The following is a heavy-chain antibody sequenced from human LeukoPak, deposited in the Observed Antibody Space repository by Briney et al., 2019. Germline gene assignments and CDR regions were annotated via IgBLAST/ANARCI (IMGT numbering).Heavy chain of an antibody. J-gene: IGHJ4*02. V-gene: IGHV3-33*01. CDR1: GFTFSSYG. D-gene: IGHD3-16*01. Sequence: RGKSLRLSCAASGFTFSSYGMHWVRQAPGKGLEWVAVIWYDGSNKYYADSVKGRFTISRDNSKNTLYLQMNSLRAEDTAVYYCARALHFEGFGPFDYWGQGTLVTVSS. CDR2: IWYDGSNK. CDR3: ARALHFEGFGPFDY.